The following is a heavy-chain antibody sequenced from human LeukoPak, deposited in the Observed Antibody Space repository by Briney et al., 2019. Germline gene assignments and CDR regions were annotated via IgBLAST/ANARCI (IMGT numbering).Heavy chain of an antibody. Sequence: GGSLRLSCAASGFTFDDYGMSWVRQAPGKGLEWVSGINWNGGSIGYADSVKGRFTISRDNTKNSLYLQMNSLRGEDTALYYRARDWGADSSGYRDFWGQGTLVTVSS. CDR3: ARDWGADSSGYRDF. V-gene: IGHV3-20*04. CDR2: INWNGGSI. CDR1: GFTFDDYG. D-gene: IGHD3-22*01. J-gene: IGHJ4*02.